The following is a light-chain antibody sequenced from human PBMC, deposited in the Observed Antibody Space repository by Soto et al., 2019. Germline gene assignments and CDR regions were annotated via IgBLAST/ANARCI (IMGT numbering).Light chain of an antibody. V-gene: IGLV4-69*01. J-gene: IGLJ2*01. Sequence: QLVLTQSPSASASLGASVSLTCTLSSGHSSYAIAWHQQQPEKGPRYLMKLDSDGSHSKGDGIPDRFSGFSFGVERYLTISSLQSEDEADYYCRIWVPGTLVFGGGTKLTVL. CDR1: SGHSSYA. CDR2: LDSDGSH. CDR3: RIWVPGTLV.